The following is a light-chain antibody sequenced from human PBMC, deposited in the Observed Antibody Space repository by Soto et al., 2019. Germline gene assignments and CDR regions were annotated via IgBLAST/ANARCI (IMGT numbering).Light chain of an antibody. CDR2: EVN. CDR3: SSYVGTKSYV. J-gene: IGLJ1*01. Sequence: QSVLTQPPSASGSPGRSVTISCTGSSSDVGGYNYVSWYQQYPGKAPQLVIYEVNKRPSGVPDRFSGSKSGNTASLTVFGLQAEDEADYYCSSYVGTKSYVFGTGTKVTVL. CDR1: SSDVGGYNY. V-gene: IGLV2-8*01.